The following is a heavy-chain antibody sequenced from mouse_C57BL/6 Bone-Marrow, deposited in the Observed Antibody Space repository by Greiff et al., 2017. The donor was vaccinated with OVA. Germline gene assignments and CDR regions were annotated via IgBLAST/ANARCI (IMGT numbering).Heavy chain of an antibody. Sequence: VQLQQSVAELVRPGASVKLSCTASGFTIKNTYMHWVKQRPEQGLEWIGRIDPANDNTKYDPKFQGKATMTADTSSNTAYLQLSSLSSEDTAVYCCARGNFGSSFYAMDYWGQGTSVTVSS. CDR2: IDPANDNT. D-gene: IGHD1-1*01. CDR3: ARGNFGSSFYAMDY. CDR1: GFTIKNTY. J-gene: IGHJ4*01. V-gene: IGHV14-3*01.